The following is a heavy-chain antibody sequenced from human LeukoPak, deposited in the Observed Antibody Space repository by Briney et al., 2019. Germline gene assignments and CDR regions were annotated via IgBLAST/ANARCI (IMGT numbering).Heavy chain of an antibody. J-gene: IGHJ5*02. CDR3: ARAARADCTSPTCHSWLAP. V-gene: IGHV3-74*01. D-gene: IGHD2/OR15-2a*01. CDR2: INSDGSTT. CDR1: GFTLSNSW. Sequence: GGSLRLSCAASGFTLSNSWIHWVRQAPRKGLVWVSRINSDGSTTTYADSVKGRFTISRDNAKNTLYLQMNSLRAEDTAVYYCARAARADCTSPTCHSWLAPWGQGTQVTVSS.